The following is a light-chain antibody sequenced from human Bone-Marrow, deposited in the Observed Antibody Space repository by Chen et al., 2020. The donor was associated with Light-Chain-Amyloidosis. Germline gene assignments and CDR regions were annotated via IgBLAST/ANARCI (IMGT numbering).Light chain of an antibody. V-gene: IGLV3-25*03. CDR2: RDT. J-gene: IGLJ2*01. CDR3: QSADSSGTYEVI. CDR1: DLPTKY. Sequence: SYDLTQPPSVSVSPEQTARITCSGDDLPTKYAYWYQQKPGQAPVLVIHRDTERPSGISERFSGSSSGTTATLTISGVQAEDEADYHCQSADSSGTYEVIFGGGTKLTVL.